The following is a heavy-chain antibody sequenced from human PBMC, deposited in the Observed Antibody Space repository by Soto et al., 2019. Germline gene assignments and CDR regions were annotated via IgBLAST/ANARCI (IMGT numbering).Heavy chain of an antibody. Sequence: GGSLRLSCEASGFIFSNYWMRWVRQTPGTGLVWVSRISNDGSITNYADSVKGRFTISRDNAKNSLYLQMNSLRAEDTAVYYCARDHAQGYYDSSGYYYLDYWGQGTLVPVSS. CDR1: GFIFSNYW. CDR3: ARDHAQGYYDSSGYYYLDY. J-gene: IGHJ4*02. V-gene: IGHV3-74*01. D-gene: IGHD3-22*01. CDR2: ISNDGSIT.